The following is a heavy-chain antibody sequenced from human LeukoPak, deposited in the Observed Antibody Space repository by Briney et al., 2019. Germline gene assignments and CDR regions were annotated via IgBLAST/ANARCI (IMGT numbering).Heavy chain of an antibody. Sequence: GASVTVSCKASGGTFSSYAISWVRQAPGQGLEWMGGFDPEDGEATYAQKFQGRVTLTEDTSTDTGYMELSTLRSEDTAVYYCATERSGIDAFDIWGQGTRVTVSS. CDR1: GGTFSSYA. J-gene: IGHJ3*02. CDR3: ATERSGIDAFDI. CDR2: FDPEDGEA. V-gene: IGHV1-24*01. D-gene: IGHD3-10*01.